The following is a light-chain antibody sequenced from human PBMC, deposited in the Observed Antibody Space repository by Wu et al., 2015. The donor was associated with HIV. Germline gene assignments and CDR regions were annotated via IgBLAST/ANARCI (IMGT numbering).Light chain of an antibody. V-gene: IGKV3-15*01. CDR3: QQYNSWPLT. CDR2: AAS. J-gene: IGKJ4*01. Sequence: EVVLTQSPGTLSLSAGERATLSCRASQSVHNDYLAWYQHKPGQTPRILVYAASTRATGVPARFSDSRSGTEFTLTISSIQSEDFAVYYCQQYNSWPLTFGGGTKVEIK. CDR1: QSVHNDY.